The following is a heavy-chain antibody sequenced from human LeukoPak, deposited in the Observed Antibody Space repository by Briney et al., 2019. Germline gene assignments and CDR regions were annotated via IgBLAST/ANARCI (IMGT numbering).Heavy chain of an antibody. D-gene: IGHD1-20*01. CDR3: ARYNSDAGDFDY. CDR2: INHSGST. Sequence: SETLSLTCAVYGGSFSGYYWSWIRQPPGKGLGWIGEINHSGSTNYNPSLKSRVTISVDTSKNQFSLKLSSVTAADTAVYYCARYNSDAGDFDYWGQGTLVTVSS. J-gene: IGHJ4*02. V-gene: IGHV4-34*01. CDR1: GGSFSGYY.